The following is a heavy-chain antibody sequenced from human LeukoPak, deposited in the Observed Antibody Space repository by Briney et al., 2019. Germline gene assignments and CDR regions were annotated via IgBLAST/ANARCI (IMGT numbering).Heavy chain of an antibody. D-gene: IGHD1-26*01. Sequence: SETLSLTCTVSAHSISDGFVWGFIRQPPGKGLEWIASIYHSGTTYYNPSLRSRVTMSVDTSNNQFSLKLSSVTAADTAMYFCTRQSHVAGAPKVSWFDPWGQGTLVTVSS. J-gene: IGHJ5*02. CDR1: AHSISDGFV. CDR3: TRQSHVAGAPKVSWFDP. CDR2: IYHSGTT. V-gene: IGHV4-38-2*02.